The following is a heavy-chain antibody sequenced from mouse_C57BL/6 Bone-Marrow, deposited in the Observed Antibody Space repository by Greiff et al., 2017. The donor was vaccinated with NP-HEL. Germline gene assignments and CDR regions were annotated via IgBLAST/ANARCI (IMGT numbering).Heavy chain of an antibody. CDR1: GYAFSSSW. D-gene: IGHD1-1*01. Sequence: QVQLQQSGPELVKPGASVKISCKASGYAFSSSWMNWVKQRPGKGLEWIGRIYPGDGDTNYNGKFKGKATLTADKSSSTAYMQLSSLTSEDSAVYFCASGSSPFYFDVWGTGTTVTVSS. J-gene: IGHJ1*03. CDR3: ASGSSPFYFDV. CDR2: IYPGDGDT. V-gene: IGHV1-82*01.